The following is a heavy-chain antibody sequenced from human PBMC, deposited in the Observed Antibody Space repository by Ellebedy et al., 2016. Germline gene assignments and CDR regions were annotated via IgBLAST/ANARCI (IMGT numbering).Heavy chain of an antibody. V-gene: IGHV3-21*01. CDR3: ARALPEYSSGWYIGPGAFDI. CDR1: GFTFSYYG. J-gene: IGHJ3*02. Sequence: GGSLRLXCAASGFTFSYYGMNWVRQAPGKGLEWVSSISTDGSLIYSANSLKGRFTISRDNAKNSQYLQMNSLRAGDTAVYYCARALPEYSSGWYIGPGAFDIWGQGTVVTVSS. CDR2: ISTDGSLI. D-gene: IGHD6-19*01.